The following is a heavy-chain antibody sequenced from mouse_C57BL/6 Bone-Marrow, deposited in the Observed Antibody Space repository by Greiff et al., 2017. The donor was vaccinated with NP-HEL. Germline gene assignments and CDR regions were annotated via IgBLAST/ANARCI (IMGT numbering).Heavy chain of an antibody. CDR1: GYTFTDYN. D-gene: IGHD4-1*01. V-gene: IGHV1-18*01. CDR2: INPNNGGT. J-gene: IGHJ3*01. Sequence: DVKLQESGPELVKPGASVKIPCKASGYTFTDYNMDWVKQSHGKSLEWIGDINPNNGGTIYNQKFKGKATLTVDKSSSTAYMELRSLTSEDTAVYYCASSLNWGAYWGQGTLVTVSA. CDR3: ASSLNWGAY.